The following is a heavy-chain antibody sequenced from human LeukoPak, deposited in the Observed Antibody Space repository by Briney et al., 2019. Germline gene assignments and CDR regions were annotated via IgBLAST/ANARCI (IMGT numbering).Heavy chain of an antibody. CDR3: ARVADSGQMVRGATPYLDI. CDR2: IYYSGNT. Sequence: SETLSLICTVSGGSISSYYWSWIRQPPGKGLEWIGYIYYSGNTNYNPSLKSRVTISVDTSKNQFSLKLSSVTAADTAVYYCARVADSGQMVRGATPYLDIWGQGTMVTVSS. V-gene: IGHV4-59*01. J-gene: IGHJ3*02. D-gene: IGHD3-10*01. CDR1: GGSISSYY.